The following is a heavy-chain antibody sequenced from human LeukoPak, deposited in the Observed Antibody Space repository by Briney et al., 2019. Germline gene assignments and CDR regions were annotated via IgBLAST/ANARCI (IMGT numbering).Heavy chain of an antibody. D-gene: IGHD2-15*01. CDR1: GGSFSGYY. J-gene: IGHJ4*02. Sequence: SETLSLTCAVYGGSFSGYYWSWIRQPPGKGLEWIGEINHSGSTNYNPSLKSRVTISVDTSKNQFSLKLSSVTAADTAVYYCARDSGEYCSGGSCSNFDYWGQGTLVTVSS. V-gene: IGHV4-34*01. CDR3: ARDSGEYCSGGSCSNFDY. CDR2: INHSGST.